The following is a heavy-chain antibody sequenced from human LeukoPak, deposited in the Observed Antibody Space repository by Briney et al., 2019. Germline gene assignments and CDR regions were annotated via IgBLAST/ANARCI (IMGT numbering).Heavy chain of an antibody. J-gene: IGHJ4*02. CDR3: VRGSYGAFDY. CDR1: GFTFSSYN. CDR2: ISSSSTYI. V-gene: IGHV3-21*01. D-gene: IGHD4-17*01. Sequence: GGSLRLSCAASGFTFSSYNMIWVRQAPGKGLEWVSSISSSSTYIYYADAVHGRFTVSRDNAKYSLYLQMNSLRAEDTAVYYCVRGSYGAFDYWGQGSLVTVSS.